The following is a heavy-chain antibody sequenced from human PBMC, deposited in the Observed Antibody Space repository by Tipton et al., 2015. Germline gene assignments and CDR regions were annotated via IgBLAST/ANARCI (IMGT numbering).Heavy chain of an antibody. Sequence: TLSLTWAVYGGSFSSNYWSWIRQPPGKGLEWIGEINHVETTKYNPSLKSRVTISVDTSKKQVSLNITSVVAADTVEYYCARGRSADYGDYVNWFDPWGQGTLVTVSS. CDR1: GGSFSSNY. V-gene: IGHV4-34*01. CDR3: ARGRSADYGDYVNWFDP. J-gene: IGHJ5*02. CDR2: INHVETT. D-gene: IGHD4-17*01.